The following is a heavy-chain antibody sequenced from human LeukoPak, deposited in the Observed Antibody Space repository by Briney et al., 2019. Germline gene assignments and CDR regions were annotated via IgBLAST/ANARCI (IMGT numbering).Heavy chain of an antibody. CDR3: ARDRYDFWSGYPLDY. J-gene: IGHJ4*02. V-gene: IGHV1-2*02. Sequence: ASVKVSCKASGYTFTGYYMHWVRQAPGQGLEWMGWINPNSGGTNYAQKLQGRVTMTTDTSTSTAYMELRSLRSDDTAVYYCARDRYDFWSGYPLDYWGQGTLVTVSS. CDR1: GYTFTGYY. D-gene: IGHD3-3*01. CDR2: INPNSGGT.